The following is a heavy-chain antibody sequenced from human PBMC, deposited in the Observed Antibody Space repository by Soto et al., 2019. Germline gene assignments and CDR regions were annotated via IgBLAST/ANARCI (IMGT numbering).Heavy chain of an antibody. CDR2: IWHDGSKK. J-gene: IGHJ3*02. CDR1: GFTISNYG. D-gene: IGHD3-16*01. Sequence: QVQLVESGGGVVQPGRSLRLSCAASGFTISNYGMHWVRQAPGKGLEWVALIWHDGSKKDYADSVKGRFTISRDNSQNTLYLQMDSLRAEDTAVYYGATEDLSAAVFGFDIWGQGTLVTVSS. CDR3: ATEDLSAAVFGFDI. V-gene: IGHV3-33*01.